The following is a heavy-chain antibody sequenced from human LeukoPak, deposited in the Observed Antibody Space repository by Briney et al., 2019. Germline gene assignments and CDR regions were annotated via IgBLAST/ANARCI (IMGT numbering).Heavy chain of an antibody. V-gene: IGHV4-34*01. D-gene: IGHD3-10*01. CDR2: INHSGST. Sequence: SETLSLTCAVYGGSFSGYYWSWIRQPPEKGLEWIGEINHSGSTNYNPSLKSRVTISVETSKNQFSLKLKSVTAADTAVYYCARGGYYGSGNDFRFDPWGQGTLVTVSS. CDR1: GGSFSGYY. CDR3: ARGGYYGSGNDFRFDP. J-gene: IGHJ5*02.